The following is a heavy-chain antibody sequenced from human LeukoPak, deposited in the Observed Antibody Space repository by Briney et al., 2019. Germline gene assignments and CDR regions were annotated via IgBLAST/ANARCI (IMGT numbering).Heavy chain of an antibody. V-gene: IGHV3-66*01. CDR3: ARVGSWDAFDI. CDR1: GFTVSSNY. CDR2: IYSGGST. D-gene: IGHD2-15*01. J-gene: IGHJ3*02. Sequence: GSLRLSCAASGFTVSSNYMSWVRQAPGKGLEWVSVIYSGGSTYYADSVKGRFTISRDNSKNTLYLQMNSLRAEDTAVYYCARVGSWDAFDIWGQGTMVTVSS.